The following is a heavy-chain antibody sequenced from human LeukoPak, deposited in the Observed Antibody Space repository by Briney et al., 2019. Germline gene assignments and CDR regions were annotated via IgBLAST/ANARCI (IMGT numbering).Heavy chain of an antibody. Sequence: AGSLRLSCAASGFTISNYWMSWVRQAPGKGLEWVANIKQDGSEKYYVDSVKGRFTISRDNAKNSLYLQMNSLRAEDTAVYYCARDRTPGDWGQGTLVTVSS. D-gene: IGHD1/OR15-1a*01. CDR1: GFTISNYW. CDR2: IKQDGSEK. J-gene: IGHJ4*02. CDR3: ARDRTPGD. V-gene: IGHV3-7*01.